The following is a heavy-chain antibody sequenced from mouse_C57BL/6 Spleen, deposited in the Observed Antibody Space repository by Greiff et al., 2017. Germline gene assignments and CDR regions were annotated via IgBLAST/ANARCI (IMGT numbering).Heavy chain of an antibody. J-gene: IGHJ2*01. Sequence: VQLQQPGAELVMPGASVKLSCKASGYTFTSHWMHWVKQRPGQGLEWIGEIDPSDSYTNYNQKFKGKSTLTVDKSSSTAYMQLSSLTSEDSAVYYCARRSTTVLDYWGQGTTLTVSS. D-gene: IGHD1-1*01. CDR1: GYTFTSHW. CDR2: IDPSDSYT. CDR3: ARRSTTVLDY. V-gene: IGHV1-69*01.